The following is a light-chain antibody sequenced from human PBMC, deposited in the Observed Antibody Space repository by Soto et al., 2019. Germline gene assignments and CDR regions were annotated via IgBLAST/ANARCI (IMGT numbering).Light chain of an antibody. CDR1: SSDVGGYNY. V-gene: IGLV2-11*01. CDR3: CSYAGRYTPSYV. Sequence: QSVLTQPRSVSGSPGQSVTISCTGTSSDVGGYNYVSWYQQHPGKAPKLMIYDVSKRPSGVPDRFSGSKSGNTASLTISGLQAEDEADYYCCSYAGRYTPSYVFGTGTKVTV. J-gene: IGLJ1*01. CDR2: DVS.